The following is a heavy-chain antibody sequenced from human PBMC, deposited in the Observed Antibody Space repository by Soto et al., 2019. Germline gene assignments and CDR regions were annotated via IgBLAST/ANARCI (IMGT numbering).Heavy chain of an antibody. Sequence: GGSLRLSCAASGFTFSSYAMSWVRQAPGTGLEWVSAISGCGGGTEYADSVKGRFTISGDNSKNTLYLQMNSLGAEDTALYYCAKDPTYYDFWSGYYRPRLGGYWGQGTLVTVSS. V-gene: IGHV3-23*01. D-gene: IGHD3-3*01. J-gene: IGHJ4*02. CDR1: GFTFSSYA. CDR2: ISGCGGGT. CDR3: AKDPTYYDFWSGYYRPRLGGY.